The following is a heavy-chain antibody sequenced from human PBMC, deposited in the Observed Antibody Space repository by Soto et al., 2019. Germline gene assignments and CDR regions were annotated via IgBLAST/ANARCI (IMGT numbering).Heavy chain of an antibody. CDR3: ARFGGPYCGGDCYYYFDY. CDR1: GGTFSSYA. D-gene: IGHD2-21*02. Sequence: SVKVSCKASGGTFSSYAISWVRQAPGQGLEWMGGIIPIFGTANYAQKFQGRVTITADESTSTAYMELSSLRSEDTAVYYCARFGGPYCGGDCYYYFDYWGQGTLVTVSS. J-gene: IGHJ4*02. V-gene: IGHV1-69*13. CDR2: IIPIFGTA.